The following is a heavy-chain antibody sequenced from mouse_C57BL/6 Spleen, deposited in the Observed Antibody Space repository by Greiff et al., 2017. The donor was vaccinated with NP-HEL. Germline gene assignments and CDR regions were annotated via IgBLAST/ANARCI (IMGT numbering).Heavy chain of an antibody. CDR1: GYTFTSYW. CDR2: IHPNSGST. D-gene: IGHD2-1*01. CDR3: ARALGGNGAMDY. J-gene: IGHJ4*01. V-gene: IGHV1-64*01. Sequence: QVQLQQPGAELVKPGASVKLSCKASGYTFTSYWMHWVKQRPGQGLEWIGMIHPNSGSTNYNEKFKSKATLTVDKSSSTAYMQLSSLTSEDSAVYYCARALGGNGAMDYWGQGTSVTVSS.